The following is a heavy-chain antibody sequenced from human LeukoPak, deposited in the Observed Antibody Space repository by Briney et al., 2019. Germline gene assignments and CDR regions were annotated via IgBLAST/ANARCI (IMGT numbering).Heavy chain of an antibody. CDR2: ISSSSSYI. CDR3: ARGKPPRRWLQSYYDAFDI. V-gene: IGHV3-21*01. J-gene: IGHJ3*02. CDR1: GFTFSSYS. D-gene: IGHD5-24*01. Sequence: PGGSLRLSCAASGFTFSSYSMNWVRQAPGKGLEWVSSISSSSSYIYYADSVKGRFTISRDNAKNSLYLQMNSLRAEDTAVYYCARGKPPRRWLQSYYDAFDIWGQGTMVTVSS.